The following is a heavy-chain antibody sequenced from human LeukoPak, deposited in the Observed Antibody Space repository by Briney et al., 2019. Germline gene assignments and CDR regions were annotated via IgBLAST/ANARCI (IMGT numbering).Heavy chain of an antibody. J-gene: IGHJ2*01. CDR3: ARVVLVTSTHWYFDL. Sequence: GESLKISCKASGFSFTKYWIGGVLQMPGKGLDWMGLIHPGDSDTRYSPSFQGQVTISVDKSITTAYLQWSSLQASDTAIYFCARVVLVTSTHWYFDLWGRGSLVTVFS. V-gene: IGHV5-51*01. CDR1: GFSFTKYW. D-gene: IGHD2-21*02. CDR2: IHPGDSDT.